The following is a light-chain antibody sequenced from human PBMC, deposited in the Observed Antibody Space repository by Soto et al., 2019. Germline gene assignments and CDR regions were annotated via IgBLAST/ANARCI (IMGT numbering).Light chain of an antibody. Sequence: QSVLTQPASVSGSPGQAITISCTGTISDVGAYTSVSWYQHHPGKAPKVIIYEVNKRPSGISNRFSGSKSVNTASLTISGLQPDDEAHYYCSSYTSDNRDYVFGTGTKVTVL. CDR2: EVN. J-gene: IGLJ1*01. CDR1: ISDVGAYTS. V-gene: IGLV2-14*01. CDR3: SSYTSDNRDYV.